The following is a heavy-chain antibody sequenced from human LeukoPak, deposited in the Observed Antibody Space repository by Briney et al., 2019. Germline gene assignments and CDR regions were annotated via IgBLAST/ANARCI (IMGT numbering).Heavy chain of an antibody. Sequence: GASVKVSCKASGYTFTSYGLSWVRQAPGQGLEWMGWISAYNDNTNYAQKLQGRVTMTTDTSTSTAYMELRSLRSDDTAVYYCARLWPTDYDFWSGYISYYYYYMDVWGKGTTVTVSS. CDR1: GYTFTSYG. J-gene: IGHJ6*03. CDR2: ISAYNDNT. CDR3: ARLWPTDYDFWSGYISYYYYYMDV. D-gene: IGHD3-3*01. V-gene: IGHV1-18*01.